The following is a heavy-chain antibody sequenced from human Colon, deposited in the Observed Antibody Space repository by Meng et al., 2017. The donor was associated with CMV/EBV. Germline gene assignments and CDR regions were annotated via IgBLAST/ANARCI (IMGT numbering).Heavy chain of an antibody. J-gene: IGHJ4*02. CDR1: GFIFTNYS. CDR3: ARDIPSRKGIVGALQPNFDY. V-gene: IGHV3-48*04. D-gene: IGHD1-26*01. Sequence: GESLKISCAASGFIFTNYSINWVRQAPGKGLEWVSFISSTGITRHYADSVKGRFTISRDNAKNSVYLEMNSLGAEDTAIYYCARDIPSRKGIVGALQPNFDYWGQGTLVTVSS. CDR2: ISSTGITR.